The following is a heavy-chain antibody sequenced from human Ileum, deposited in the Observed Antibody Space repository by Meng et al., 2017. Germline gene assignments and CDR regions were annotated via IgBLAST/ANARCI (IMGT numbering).Heavy chain of an antibody. J-gene: IGHJ4*02. CDR3: ARSFHESSWGSFRYLFGL. V-gene: IGHV4-59*11. D-gene: IGHD3-16*02. CDR1: GAPLGTHY. CDR2: DFYGGST. Sequence: LEEPAPPPVEPPETRSPACTACGAPLGTHYWSWIRQSPGKGLARIGYDFYGGSTNYNPPLKTRVAISVDTSKTQVSLKLTSVTAPDTAVYYCARSFHESSWGSFRYLFGLWGQGTLVTVSS.